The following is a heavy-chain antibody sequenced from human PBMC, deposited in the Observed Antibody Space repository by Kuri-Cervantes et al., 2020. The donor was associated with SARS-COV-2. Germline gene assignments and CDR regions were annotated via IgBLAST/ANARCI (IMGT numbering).Heavy chain of an antibody. V-gene: IGHV3-53*01. CDR2: IYSGGST. J-gene: IGHJ3*02. Sequence: GESLKISCAASGFTVSSNYMSWVRQAPGKGLEWVSVIYSGGSTYYPDSVKGRFTISRDNSKNTLYLQMNSLRAEDTAVYYCANPDAFDIWGQGTMVTVSS. CDR3: ANPDAFDI. CDR1: GFTVSSNY.